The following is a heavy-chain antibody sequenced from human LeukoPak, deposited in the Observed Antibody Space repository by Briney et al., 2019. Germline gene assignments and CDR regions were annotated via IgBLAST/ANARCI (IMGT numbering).Heavy chain of an antibody. Sequence: SETLSLTCTVSGGSISSSSYYWGWIRQPPGKGLEWIGSIYYSGSTYYNPSLKSRVTISVDTSKNQFSLKLSSVTAADTAVYYCARELTPMVRYTAFGYWYFDLWGRGTLVTVSS. CDR1: GGSISSSSYY. CDR3: ARELTPMVRYTAFGYWYFDL. J-gene: IGHJ2*01. V-gene: IGHV4-39*07. CDR2: IYYSGST. D-gene: IGHD3-10*01.